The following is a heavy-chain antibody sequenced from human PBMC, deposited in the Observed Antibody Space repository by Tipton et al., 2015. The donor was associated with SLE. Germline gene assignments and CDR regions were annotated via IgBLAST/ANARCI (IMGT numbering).Heavy chain of an antibody. D-gene: IGHD5-12*01. CDR2: IYSGGST. CDR1: GFTFSSYA. V-gene: IGHV3-23*03. CDR3: ARRLTRYSGYDYFDY. Sequence: SLRLSCAASGFTFSSYAMSWVRQAPGKGLEWVSVIYSGGSTYYADSVKGRFTISRDNSKNTLYLQMNSLRAEDTAVYYCARRLTRYSGYDYFDYWGQGTLVTVSS. J-gene: IGHJ4*02.